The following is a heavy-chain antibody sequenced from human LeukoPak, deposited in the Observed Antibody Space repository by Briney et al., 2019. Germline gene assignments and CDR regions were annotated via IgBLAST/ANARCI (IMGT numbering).Heavy chain of an antibody. V-gene: IGHV3-48*04. D-gene: IGHD1-1*01. J-gene: IGHJ6*03. CDR1: GFTFSSYS. CDR2: ISSSSSTI. Sequence: GGSLRLSCAASGFTFSSYSMNWVRQALGKGLEWVSYISSSSSTIYYADSVKGRFTISRDNAKNSLYLQMNSLRAEDTAVYYCARDTGHASYMDVWGKGTTVTVSS. CDR3: ARDTGHASYMDV.